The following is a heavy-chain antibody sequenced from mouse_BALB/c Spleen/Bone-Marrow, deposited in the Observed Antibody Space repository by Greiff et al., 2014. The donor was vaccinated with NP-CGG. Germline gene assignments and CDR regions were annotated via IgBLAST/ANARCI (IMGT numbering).Heavy chain of an antibody. CDR2: IFPGTGTT. CDR1: GYTFTSYW. D-gene: IGHD1-1*01. V-gene: IGHV1S132*01. Sequence: VQLQESGAELVKPGASVKLSCKTSGYTFTSYWIQWVKQRPGQGLGWIGEIFPGTGTTYYNEKFKGKATLTIDTSSSTAYMQLSSLTSEDSAVYFCAREGSRLRGYFDVWGAGTTVTVSS. J-gene: IGHJ1*01. CDR3: AREGSRLRGYFDV.